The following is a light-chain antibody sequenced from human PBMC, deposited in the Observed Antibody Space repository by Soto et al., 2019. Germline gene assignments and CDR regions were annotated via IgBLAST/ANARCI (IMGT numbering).Light chain of an antibody. Sequence: QSVLTQPPSASGTPGQRVTVSCSGSSSNIGSNTVNWYQQLPGTAPKLLIYSNNQRPSGVPDRFSGSKSGTSASLAISWLQSEDEADYYCAAWDDSLNGVVFGGGTKLT. J-gene: IGLJ2*01. CDR2: SNN. CDR3: AAWDDSLNGVV. CDR1: SSNIGSNT. V-gene: IGLV1-44*01.